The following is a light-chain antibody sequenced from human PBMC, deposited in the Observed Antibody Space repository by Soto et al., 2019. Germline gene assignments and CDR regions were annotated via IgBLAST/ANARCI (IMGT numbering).Light chain of an antibody. J-gene: IGKJ1*01. CDR2: AAS. CDR1: QGIKTY. V-gene: IGKV1-17*03. Sequence: DIQMTQSPSAMCASVGDRVTITCRASQGIKTYLAWFQQKPGKVPKLLIFAASSVQSGVPSRFSGSGSGTEFTLTISSLQPEDVATYYCRQSNSYPWTFGQGTKVQI. CDR3: RQSNSYPWT.